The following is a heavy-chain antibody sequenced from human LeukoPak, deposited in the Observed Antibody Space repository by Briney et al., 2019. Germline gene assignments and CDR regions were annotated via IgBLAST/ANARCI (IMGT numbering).Heavy chain of an antibody. CDR2: ISGSGGST. CDR1: GFTFSSYA. J-gene: IGHJ6*02. CDR3: AKGLPHFLYVMDV. V-gene: IGHV3-23*01. D-gene: IGHD3-3*02. Sequence: SGGSLRLSCAASGFTFSSYAMSWVRQAPGKGLEWVSAISGSGGSTYYADSVKGRFTISRDNSKNTLYLQMNSLRAEDTAIYYCAKGLPHFLYVMDVWGQGTTVTVSS.